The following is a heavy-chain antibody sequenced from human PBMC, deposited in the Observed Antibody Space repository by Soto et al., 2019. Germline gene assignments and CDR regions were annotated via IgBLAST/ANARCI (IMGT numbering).Heavy chain of an antibody. Sequence: SETLSLTCAVSGGSIRSRNWWGRVRQPPGKGLEWIGEIYHSGSTNYNPSLKSRVTISVDKSKNQFSLKLSSVTAADTAVYYCASTYNWFDPWGQGTLVTVSS. D-gene: IGHD3-16*01. J-gene: IGHJ5*02. CDR3: ASTYNWFDP. CDR2: IYHSGST. V-gene: IGHV4-4*02. CDR1: GGSIRSRNW.